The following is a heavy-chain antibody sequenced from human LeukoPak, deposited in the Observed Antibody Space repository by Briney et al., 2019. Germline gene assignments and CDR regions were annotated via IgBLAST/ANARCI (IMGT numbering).Heavy chain of an antibody. D-gene: IGHD7-27*01. Sequence: GGPPRLSCTPCGFPFGDHAMRWVRQAPGKGREWVGFIRSKAYGGTTEYAASVKGRFTISRDDSKSIAYLQMNSLETEDTAVYYCTPWGYWGQGTLVTVSS. CDR3: TPWGY. CDR2: IRSKAYGGTT. CDR1: GFPFGDHA. J-gene: IGHJ4*02. V-gene: IGHV3-49*04.